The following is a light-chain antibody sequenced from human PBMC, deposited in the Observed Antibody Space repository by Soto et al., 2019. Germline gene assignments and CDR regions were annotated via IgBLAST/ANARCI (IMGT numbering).Light chain of an antibody. CDR3: QLWT. Sequence: IVMPKSPATLSVSPGERATLSCRASQSVSSNLAGYQQKPGQAPRLLIYGASTRATGIPARFSGSGSGTDFTLTISRLEPEDFAVYYGQLWTFGQGTKV. CDR2: GAS. CDR1: QSVSSN. J-gene: IGKJ1*01. V-gene: IGKV3-15*01.